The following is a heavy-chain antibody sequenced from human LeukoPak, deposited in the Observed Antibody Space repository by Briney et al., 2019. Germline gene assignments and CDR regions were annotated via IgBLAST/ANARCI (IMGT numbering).Heavy chain of an antibody. Sequence: SETLSLTCTVSGDSINSSTYYWGWIRQPPGKGLEWIGSIYYSGSTYYNPSLKSRVTISVDTSKNQFSLKLSSVTAADTAVYYCAREGEQLGVDYWGQGTLVTVSS. CDR1: GDSINSSTYY. CDR2: IYYSGST. D-gene: IGHD6-6*01. CDR3: AREGEQLGVDY. V-gene: IGHV4-39*07. J-gene: IGHJ4*02.